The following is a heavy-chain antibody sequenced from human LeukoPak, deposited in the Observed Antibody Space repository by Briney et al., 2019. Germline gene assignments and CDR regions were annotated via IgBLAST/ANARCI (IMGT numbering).Heavy chain of an antibody. CDR1: GGSISSSSFY. Sequence: SETLSLTCTVSGGSISSSSFYWVWIRQPPGKGLEWIGSIYYSGSTYYNPSLKSRVTISVDTSKNQFSLKLSSVTAADTAVYYCAGSSERYSSSSDYWGQGTLVTVSS. V-gene: IGHV4-39*01. D-gene: IGHD6-13*01. CDR3: AGSSERYSSSSDY. J-gene: IGHJ4*02. CDR2: IYYSGST.